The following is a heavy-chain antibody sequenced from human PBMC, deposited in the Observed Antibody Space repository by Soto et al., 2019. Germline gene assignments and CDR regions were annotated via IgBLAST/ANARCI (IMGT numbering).Heavy chain of an antibody. V-gene: IGHV4-61*03. Sequence: QVQLRESGPGLVKPSETLSLTCSVSGGSVSSDFYNWRWIRQPPGKGLEWVGDISHSGSTNYNPSLKSRATLSVDTSRNHFSPKVTSVTAADTAVYYCGRVKRETFQKKNDYWGQGIGVIVSS. CDR2: ISHSGST. CDR3: GRVKRETFQKKNDY. CDR1: GGSVSSDFYN. J-gene: IGHJ4*02.